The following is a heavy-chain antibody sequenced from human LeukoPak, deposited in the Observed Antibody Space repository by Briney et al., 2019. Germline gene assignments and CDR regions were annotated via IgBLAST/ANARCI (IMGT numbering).Heavy chain of an antibody. J-gene: IGHJ4*02. D-gene: IGHD3-10*01. CDR2: IWYDGSNK. CDR1: GFTFSSYG. CDR3: AREDLWFGELSGLDY. Sequence: GGSLRLSCAASGFTFSSYGMHWVRQAPGKGLEWVAVIWYDGSNKYYADSVKGRFTISRDNSKNTLYLQMNSLRAEDTAVYYCAREDLWFGELSGLDYWGQGTLVTVST. V-gene: IGHV3-33*01.